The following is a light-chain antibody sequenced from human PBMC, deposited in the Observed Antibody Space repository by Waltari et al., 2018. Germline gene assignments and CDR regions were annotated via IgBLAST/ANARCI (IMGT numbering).Light chain of an antibody. J-gene: IGKJ1*01. Sequence: AIRMTQSQSSFSPSTGDRVTIPCRASQAIGSYLACYRQKPGRVPKLLISAASTLQSGVPSRFTGSGSGTDFTLTINCLQSEDFATYYCQQYYDYPRTFGQGTKVEVK. CDR1: QAIGSY. V-gene: IGKV1-8*01. CDR3: QQYYDYPRT. CDR2: AAS.